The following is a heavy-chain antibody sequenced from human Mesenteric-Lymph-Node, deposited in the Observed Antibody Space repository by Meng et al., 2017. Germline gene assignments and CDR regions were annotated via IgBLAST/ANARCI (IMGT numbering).Heavy chain of an antibody. CDR3: ARARQHIVVVTAIPSQFDP. V-gene: IGHV1-18*01. CDR1: GYTFTSYG. Sequence: ASVKVSCKASGYTFTSYGISWVRQAPGQGLEWMGWISAYNGNTNYAQKLQGRVTMTTDTSTSTAYMELRSLRSDDTAVYYGARARQHIVVVTAIPSQFDPWGQGTLVTVSS. J-gene: IGHJ5*02. CDR2: ISAYNGNT. D-gene: IGHD2-21*02.